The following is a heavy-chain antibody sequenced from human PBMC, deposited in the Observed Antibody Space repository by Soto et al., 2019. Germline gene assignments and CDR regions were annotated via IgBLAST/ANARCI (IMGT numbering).Heavy chain of an antibody. Sequence: QVQLVESGGGVVQPGRSLRLSCEASGFTFSSYALHGVRQAPDKGLEWVALLSSDGKNKYYPASVDGRFTISRDNSKNSLSLQMNSLRPEDTGVYFCARDSNYYDLSTRYFQHWGQGTLVTVPS. V-gene: IGHV3-30*04. CDR1: GFTFSSYA. D-gene: IGHD3-22*01. J-gene: IGHJ1*01. CDR3: ARDSNYYDLSTRYFQH. CDR2: LSSDGKNK.